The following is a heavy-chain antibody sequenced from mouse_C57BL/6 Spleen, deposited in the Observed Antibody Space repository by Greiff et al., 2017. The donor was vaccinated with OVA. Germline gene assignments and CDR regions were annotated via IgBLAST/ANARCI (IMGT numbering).Heavy chain of an antibody. CDR1: GYAFSSSW. V-gene: IGHV1-82*01. CDR3: ARGQLRRYYAMDY. D-gene: IGHD3-2*02. CDR2: IYPGDGDT. Sequence: VKLMESGPELVKPGASVKISCKASGYAFSSSWMNWVKQRPGKGLEWIGRIYPGDGDTNYNGKLKGKGTLTADKSSSTVYMQLSSLTSEDSAVYFCARGQLRRYYAMDYWGQGTSVTVSS. J-gene: IGHJ4*01.